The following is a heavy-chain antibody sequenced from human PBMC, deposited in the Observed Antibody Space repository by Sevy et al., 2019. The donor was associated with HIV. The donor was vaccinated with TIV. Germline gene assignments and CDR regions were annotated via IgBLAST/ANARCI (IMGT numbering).Heavy chain of an antibody. CDR1: GGTFSSYA. D-gene: IGHD2-2*01. CDR3: ARDGGYCSSTSCSRSFDY. J-gene: IGHJ4*02. V-gene: IGHV1-69*13. Sequence: ASVKVSCKASGGTFSSYAISWVRQAPGQGLEWMGGIIPIFGTANYAQKFQGRVTITADESTSTAYMELSSLGSEDTAVYYCARDGGYCSSTSCSRSFDYWGQGTLVTVSS. CDR2: IIPIFGTA.